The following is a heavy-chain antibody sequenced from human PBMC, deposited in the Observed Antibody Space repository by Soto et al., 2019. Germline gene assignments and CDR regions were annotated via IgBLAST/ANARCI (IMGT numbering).Heavy chain of an antibody. Sequence: VQLVQSGAEVKKPGSSVKVSCKASGGTFSSYAISWVRQAPGEGLEWMGGIIPIFGTANYAQKFQGRVTLTADEYTSTAYMELSSLRSEDTAVYYCAGVSDYYYGMDVWGQGTTVTVSS. CDR3: AGVSDYYYGMDV. J-gene: IGHJ6*02. CDR2: IIPIFGTA. D-gene: IGHD2-8*01. CDR1: GGTFSSYA. V-gene: IGHV1-69*01.